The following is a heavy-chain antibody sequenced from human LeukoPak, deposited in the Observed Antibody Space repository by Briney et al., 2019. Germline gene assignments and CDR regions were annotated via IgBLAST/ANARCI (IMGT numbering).Heavy chain of an antibody. CDR3: AKTPNYCSGGSCYWNAFDI. J-gene: IGHJ3*02. D-gene: IGHD2-15*01. Sequence: PGGSLRLSCAASGFTFSSYAMSWVRQAPGKGLEWVAAISGSGGGTDYADSVKGRLTISRDNSKNTLYLQMNSLRAEDTAVYYCAKTPNYCSGGSCYWNAFDIWGQGTMVTVSS. CDR2: ISGSGGGT. CDR1: GFTFSSYA. V-gene: IGHV3-23*01.